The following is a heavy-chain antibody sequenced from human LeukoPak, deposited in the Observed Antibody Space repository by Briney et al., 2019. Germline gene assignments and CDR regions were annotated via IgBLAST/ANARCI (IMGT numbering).Heavy chain of an antibody. CDR1: GYTFTSYG. D-gene: IGHD1-26*01. V-gene: IGHV1-18*01. J-gene: IGHJ4*02. CDR2: ISAYNGNT. Sequence: ASVKVSCKASGYTFTSYGISWVRQAPGQGLEWMGWISAYNGNTNYAQKLQGRVTMTTDTSTSTAYMELRSLRSGDTAVYYCARARVGANYFGYWGQGTLVTVSS. CDR3: ARARVGANYFGY.